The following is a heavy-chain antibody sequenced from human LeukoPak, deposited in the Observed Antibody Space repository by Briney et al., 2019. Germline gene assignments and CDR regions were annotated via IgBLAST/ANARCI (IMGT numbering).Heavy chain of an antibody. CDR2: IYPGDSVT. V-gene: IGHV5-51*01. CDR1: GYSFTSYL. J-gene: IGHJ4*02. CDR3: ARHDGSGISSGDY. D-gene: IGHD3-10*01. Sequence: GESLKISSKGSGYSFTSYLIGWVRQMPGNGLEWMGIIYPGDSVTRYSPSFQGQVTVSADKSISTAYLQWSSLKASDTAMYYCARHDGSGISSGDYWGQGTLVTVSS.